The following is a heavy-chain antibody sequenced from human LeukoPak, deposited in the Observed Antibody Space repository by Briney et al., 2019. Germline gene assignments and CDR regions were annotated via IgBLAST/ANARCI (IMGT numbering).Heavy chain of an antibody. CDR3: ARVVGQTVYYYDSSGYDPLHY. J-gene: IGHJ4*02. Sequence: GGSLRLSCAASGFTFNSYGMSWVRQAPGKGLVWVSRINSDGSSTSYADSVKGRFTISRDNAKNTLYLQMNSLRAEDTAVYYCARVVGQTVYYYDSSGYDPLHYWGQGTLVTVSS. D-gene: IGHD3-22*01. CDR2: INSDGSST. CDR1: GFTFNSYG. V-gene: IGHV3-74*01.